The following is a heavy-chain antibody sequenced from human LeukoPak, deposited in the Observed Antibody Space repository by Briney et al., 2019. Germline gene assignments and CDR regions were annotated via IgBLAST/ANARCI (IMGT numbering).Heavy chain of an antibody. CDR3: AKDQRSSWFHYFDY. Sequence: GGSLRLSCAASGFTFSSYAMSWVRQAPGKGLEWVSAISGSGGSTYYADSVKGRFTTSRDNSKNTLYLQMNSLRAEDTAVYYCAKDQRSSWFHYFDYWGQGTLVTVSS. CDR2: ISGSGGST. D-gene: IGHD6-13*01. CDR1: GFTFSSYA. J-gene: IGHJ4*02. V-gene: IGHV3-23*01.